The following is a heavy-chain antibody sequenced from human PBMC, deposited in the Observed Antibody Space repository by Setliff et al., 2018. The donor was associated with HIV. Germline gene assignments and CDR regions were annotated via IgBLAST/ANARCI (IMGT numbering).Heavy chain of an antibody. Sequence: PGESLQISCKGSGDSFNTSWIGWVRQMPGKGLEWMGIIFPVYSDTKYSPSFQGQVTISVDKSISTDYLQWTSLKASDTAMYDCARMSNYYYYYMDVWGKGTTVTVSS. CDR3: ARMSNYYYYYMDV. CDR2: IFPVYSDT. J-gene: IGHJ6*03. V-gene: IGHV5-51*01. CDR1: GDSFNTSW.